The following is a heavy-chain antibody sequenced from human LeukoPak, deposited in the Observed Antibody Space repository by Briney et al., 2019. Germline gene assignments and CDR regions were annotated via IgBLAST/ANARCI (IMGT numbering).Heavy chain of an antibody. J-gene: IGHJ4*02. CDR1: GFTFSNAW. V-gene: IGHV3-15*01. D-gene: IGHD2-2*01. Sequence: GGSLRLSCAASGFTFSNAWMSWVRQAPGKGLEWVARIRSKTDGGTTDDAAPVKCRITIYRDDSTDTLYLQMDSPKTEDADVYYCTTDWGYCSSTSCSFFGYWGQGTLVTVSS. CDR2: IRSKTDGGTT. CDR3: TTDWGYCSSTSCSFFGY.